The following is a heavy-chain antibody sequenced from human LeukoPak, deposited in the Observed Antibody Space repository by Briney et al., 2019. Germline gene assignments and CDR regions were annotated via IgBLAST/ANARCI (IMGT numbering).Heavy chain of an antibody. D-gene: IGHD4-17*01. CDR1: GYTFTNYR. CDR3: ARDWDPYGDSASCFDY. J-gene: IGHJ4*02. CDR2: ISTYNGNT. Sequence: ASVKVSCGASGYTFTNYRISWVRQAPGQGLEWMGWISTYNGNTNYAQNLQGRVTMTTDTSTSTAYMELRSLRSDDTAVYYCARDWDPYGDSASCFDYWGQGTLVTVSS. V-gene: IGHV1-18*01.